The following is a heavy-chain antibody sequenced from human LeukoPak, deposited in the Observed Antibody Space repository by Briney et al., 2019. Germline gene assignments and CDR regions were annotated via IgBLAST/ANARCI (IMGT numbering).Heavy chain of an antibody. CDR3: ARRVPGYSSGWYYFDY. Sequence: SGTLSLTCTVSGGSISSHYWSWIRQPPGKGLEWIGYIYYSGSTNYNPSLKSRVTISVDTSKNQFSLKLSSVTAADTAVYYCARRVPGYSSGWYYFDYWGQGTLVTVSA. CDR2: IYYSGST. J-gene: IGHJ4*02. D-gene: IGHD6-19*01. V-gene: IGHV4-59*11. CDR1: GGSISSHY.